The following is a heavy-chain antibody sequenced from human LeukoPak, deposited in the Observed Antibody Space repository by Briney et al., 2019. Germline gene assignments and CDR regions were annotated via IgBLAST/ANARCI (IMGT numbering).Heavy chain of an antibody. V-gene: IGHV4-34*01. CDR3: AGTYYYDSSGYYPFDY. Sequence: SSETLSLTCIVSGGSINIDYWSWIRQPPGKGLEWIGEINHSGSTNYNPSLKSRVTMSVDTSKNQFSLKLSSVTAADTAVYYCAGTYYYDSSGYYPFDYWGQGTLVTVSS. CDR2: INHSGST. CDR1: GGSINIDY. D-gene: IGHD3-22*01. J-gene: IGHJ4*02.